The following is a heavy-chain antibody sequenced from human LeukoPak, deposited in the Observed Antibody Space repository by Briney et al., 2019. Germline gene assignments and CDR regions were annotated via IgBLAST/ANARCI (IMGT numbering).Heavy chain of an antibody. CDR2: IYPGDSDI. CDR3: ARHGFGLYCSGGSCYSPRRWFDP. CDR1: GYSFTSYW. Sequence: GESLKISCKGSGYSFTSYWIGWVRQMPGKGLEWMGIIYPGDSDIRYSPSFQGQVTISADKSISTAYLQWSSLKASDTAMYYCARHGFGLYCSGGSCYSPRRWFDPWGQGTLVTVSS. J-gene: IGHJ5*02. D-gene: IGHD2-15*01. V-gene: IGHV5-51*01.